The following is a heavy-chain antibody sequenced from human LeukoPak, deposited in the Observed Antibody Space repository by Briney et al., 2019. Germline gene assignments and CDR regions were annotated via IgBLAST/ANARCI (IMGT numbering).Heavy chain of an antibody. V-gene: IGHV3-53*01. CDR3: ARPMVVTRRGDAFDI. D-gene: IGHD4-23*01. CDR1: GFTVSSNY. Sequence: GGSLRLSCAASGFTVSSNYMSWVRQAPGKGLEWVSVIYSGGSTYYADSVKGRFTISRDNSKNTLYLQMNSLRAEDTAVYYCARPMVVTRRGDAFDIWGQGTMVTVSS. J-gene: IGHJ3*02. CDR2: IYSGGST.